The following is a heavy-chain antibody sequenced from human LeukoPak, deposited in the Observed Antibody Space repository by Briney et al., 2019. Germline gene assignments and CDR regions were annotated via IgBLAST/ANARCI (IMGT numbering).Heavy chain of an antibody. CDR3: ARGPGYYDSSGYPPG. J-gene: IGHJ4*02. Sequence: PSETLSLTCAVYGGSFSGYYWSWIRQPPGKGLEWIGEISHSGSTNYNPSLKSRVTISVDTSKNQFSLKLSSVTAADTAVYYCARGPGYYDSSGYPPGWGQGTLVTVSS. CDR1: GGSFSGYY. D-gene: IGHD3-22*01. CDR2: ISHSGST. V-gene: IGHV4-34*01.